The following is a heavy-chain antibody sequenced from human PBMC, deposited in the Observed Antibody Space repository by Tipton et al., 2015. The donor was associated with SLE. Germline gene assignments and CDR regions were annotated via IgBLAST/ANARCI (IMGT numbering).Heavy chain of an antibody. J-gene: IGHJ5*02. Sequence: TLSLTCNVSGDSISSHYWSWIRQTPGKGLEFIGYIYHNVTANYNPSLKSRVTISVDTSKNQFSLKLSSVTAADTAVYYCAREEAVAATGWFDPWGQGTLVTVSS. V-gene: IGHV4-59*11. CDR3: AREEAVAATGWFDP. CDR2: IYHNVTA. CDR1: GDSISSHY. D-gene: IGHD6-19*01.